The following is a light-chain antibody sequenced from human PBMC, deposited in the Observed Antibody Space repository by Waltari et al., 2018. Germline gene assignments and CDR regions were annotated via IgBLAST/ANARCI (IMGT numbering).Light chain of an antibody. J-gene: IGKJ4*01. CDR3: QQLNSYPLLT. CDR1: QGMSSY. V-gene: IGKV1-9*01. Sequence: IPLTQSPSSLSASVGDRVTITCRASQGMSSYLAWYQQKPGKAPKLLIYSASTLQSGVPSRFSGSGSGTDFTLTINSLQPEDFATYYCQQLNSYPLLTFGGGTKVEIK. CDR2: SAS.